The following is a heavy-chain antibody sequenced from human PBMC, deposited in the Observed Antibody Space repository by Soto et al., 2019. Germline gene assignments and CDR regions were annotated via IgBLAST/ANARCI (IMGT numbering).Heavy chain of an antibody. CDR2: IYYSGST. CDR3: ARAQSLAQYYSDLDNWFDP. J-gene: IGHJ5*02. Sequence: TSETLSLTCTVSGGSISSGDYYWSWIRQPPGKGLEWIGYIYYSGSTYYNPSLKSRVTISVDTSKNQFSLKLSSVTAADTAVYYCARAQSLAQYYSDLDNWFDPWGQGTLVTVSS. CDR1: GGSISSGDYY. D-gene: IGHD3-22*01. V-gene: IGHV4-30-4*01.